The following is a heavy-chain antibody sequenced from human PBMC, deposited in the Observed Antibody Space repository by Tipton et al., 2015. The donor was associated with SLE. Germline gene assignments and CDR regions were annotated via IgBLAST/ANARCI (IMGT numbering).Heavy chain of an antibody. CDR1: GGSIRSYY. D-gene: IGHD2-2*01. V-gene: IGHV4-4*08. J-gene: IGHJ6*03. Sequence: LRLSCTVSGGSIRSYYWSWIRQTPEKGLEWIGRIYTSGSTNYSPSLKSRVTISVDTSKNQFSLKLSSVTAADTAVYYCARGDMVVVPAAGGGYYYYMDVWGKGSTVTVSS. CDR2: IYTSGST. CDR3: ARGDMVVVPAAGGGYYYYMDV.